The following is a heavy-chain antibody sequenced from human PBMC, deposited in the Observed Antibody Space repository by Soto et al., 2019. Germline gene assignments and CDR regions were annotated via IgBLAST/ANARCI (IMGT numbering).Heavy chain of an antibody. CDR1: GFTFSSYG. CDR3: ARGGLDIAAGDY. V-gene: IGHV3-33*01. Sequence: QVQLVESGGGVVQPGRSLRLSCAASGFTFSSYGMHWVRQAPGKGLEWVAVIWYDGSNKYYADSVKGRFTISRDNSKNTLYLQVNSLRAEDTAVYYCARGGLDIAAGDYWVQGTLVTVSS. CDR2: IWYDGSNK. D-gene: IGHD6-13*01. J-gene: IGHJ4*02.